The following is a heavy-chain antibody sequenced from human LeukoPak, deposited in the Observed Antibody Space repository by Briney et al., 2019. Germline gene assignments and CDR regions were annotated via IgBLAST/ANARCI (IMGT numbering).Heavy chain of an antibody. V-gene: IGHV4-59*01. J-gene: IGHJ5*02. CDR2: IYYSGST. CDR1: GGSISSYY. Sequence: SETLSLTCTVSGGSISSYYWSWIRQPPGRGLEWIGYIYYSGSTNYNPSLKSRVTISVDTSKNQFSLKLSPVTAADTAVYYCARDGIAAAGWNWFDPWGQGTLVTVSS. D-gene: IGHD6-13*01. CDR3: ARDGIAAAGWNWFDP.